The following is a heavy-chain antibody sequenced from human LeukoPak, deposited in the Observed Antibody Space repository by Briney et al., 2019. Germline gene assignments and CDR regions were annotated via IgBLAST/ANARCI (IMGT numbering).Heavy chain of an antibody. V-gene: IGHV6-1*01. J-gene: IGHJ4*02. Sequence: SQTLSLTWAISGDSVSRNNAAWNWIRQSPSRGLEWLGRAYYRSKWYIDYAISVKSRITINPDTSKNQFSLQLNSVTPEDTAVYYCTRDGHAPRSPYYFDYWGQGTLVTVSS. CDR2: AYYRSKWYI. CDR1: GDSVSRNNAA. CDR3: TRDGHAPRSPYYFDY.